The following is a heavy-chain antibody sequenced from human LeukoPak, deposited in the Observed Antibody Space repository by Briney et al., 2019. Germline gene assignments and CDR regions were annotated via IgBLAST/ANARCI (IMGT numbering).Heavy chain of an antibody. V-gene: IGHV1-69*13. CDR1: GGTFSSYA. CDR2: IIPIFGTA. D-gene: IGHD3-10*01. J-gene: IGHJ6*02. Sequence: ASVKVSCKASGGTFSSYAISWVRQAPGQGLEWMGGIIPIFGTANYAQKFQGRVTITADESTSTAYMELSSLGSEDTAVYYCARVEVRYYGSGSYYPYYYYYGMDVWGQGTTVTVSS. CDR3: ARVEVRYYGSGSYYPYYYYYGMDV.